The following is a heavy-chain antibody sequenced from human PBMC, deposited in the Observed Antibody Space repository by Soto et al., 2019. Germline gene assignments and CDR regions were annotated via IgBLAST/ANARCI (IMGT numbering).Heavy chain of an antibody. V-gene: IGHV4-34*01. D-gene: IGHD3-10*01. CDR2: INHSGST. CDR3: ARGVLDDSLWFGELLPPSYYYYYYGMDV. CDR1: GGSFSGYY. Sequence: SETLSLTCAVYGGSFSGYYWSWIRPPPGKGLEWIGEINHSGSTNYNPSLKSRVTISVDTSKNQFSLKLSSVTAADTAVYYCARGVLDDSLWFGELLPPSYYYYYYGMDVWGQGTTVTVSS. J-gene: IGHJ6*02.